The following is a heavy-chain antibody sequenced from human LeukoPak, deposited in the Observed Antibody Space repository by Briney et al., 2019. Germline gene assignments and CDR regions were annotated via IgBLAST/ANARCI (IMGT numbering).Heavy chain of an antibody. J-gene: IGHJ4*02. CDR2: IYYSGST. V-gene: IGHV4-59*01. CDR3: AREHGQLWLLGS. D-gene: IGHD5-18*01. CDR1: GGSISSYY. Sequence: SETLSLTCTVSGGSISSYYWSWIRQPPGKGLEWIGYIYYSGSTNYNPSLKSRVTISVDTSKNQFSLKLSSVTAADTAVYYCAREHGQLWLLGSWGQGNLVTVFS.